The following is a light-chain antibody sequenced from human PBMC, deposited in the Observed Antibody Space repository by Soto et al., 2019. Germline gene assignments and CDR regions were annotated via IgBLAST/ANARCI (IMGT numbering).Light chain of an antibody. CDR2: DAS. CDR1: QSVSTN. J-gene: IGKJ1*01. Sequence: VMTQSPATLSVSPGERAALSCRASQSVSTNLAWYQQKPGQAPRLLISDASTRASGIPARFSGSGSGTDFTLTISRLEPEDFAVYYCQQHGSAPRTFGQGTKVDIK. V-gene: IGKV3-15*01. CDR3: QQHGSAPRT.